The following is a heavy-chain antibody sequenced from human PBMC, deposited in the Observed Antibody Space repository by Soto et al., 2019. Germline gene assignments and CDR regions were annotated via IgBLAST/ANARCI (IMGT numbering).Heavy chain of an antibody. V-gene: IGHV1-69*08. Sequence: QVQLVQSGAEVKKPGSSVKVSCKASGGTFGIYTLSWVRQAPGQGLEWMGRIIPILDIANYAQKFQGRVTITADKSTSTAYMELSGLRSEDTAVYYCARDCSLSGVTEGWYFDLWCRCTLVTVSS. CDR2: IIPILDIA. CDR3: ARDCSLSGVTEGWYFDL. D-gene: IGHD2-15*01. CDR1: GGTFGIYT. J-gene: IGHJ2*01.